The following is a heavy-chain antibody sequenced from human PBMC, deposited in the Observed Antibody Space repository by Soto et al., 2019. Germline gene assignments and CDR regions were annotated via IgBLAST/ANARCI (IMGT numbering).Heavy chain of an antibody. V-gene: IGHV4-38-2*02. CDR3: ARVDSPYYYNSSGYFAY. D-gene: IGHD3-22*01. J-gene: IGHJ4*02. CDR1: GYSIRSGYY. Sequence: SETLSLTCSVSGYSIRSGYYWGWIRQPPGKGPEWIGNAFHRGTTSYNPSLKSRAVISVDTSKNEFSLRLDTVTAADTAVYYCARVDSPYYYNSSGYFAYWGQG. CDR2: AFHRGTT.